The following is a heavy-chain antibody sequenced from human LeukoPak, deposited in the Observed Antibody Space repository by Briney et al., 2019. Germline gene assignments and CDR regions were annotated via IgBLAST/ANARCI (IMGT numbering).Heavy chain of an antibody. CDR2: IKTKTDGGTT. J-gene: IGHJ6*02. Sequence: GGSLRLSCAVSGFTFSNAWMSWVRQAPGKGLEWVGRIKTKTDGGTTDYAAPVKGKFTISRDDSKNTLYLQMNCLKTEDTAVYYCATTSGYYSYYYYGMDVWGQGTTVTVSS. CDR3: ATTSGYYSYYYYGMDV. V-gene: IGHV3-15*01. D-gene: IGHD3-3*01. CDR1: GFTFSNAW.